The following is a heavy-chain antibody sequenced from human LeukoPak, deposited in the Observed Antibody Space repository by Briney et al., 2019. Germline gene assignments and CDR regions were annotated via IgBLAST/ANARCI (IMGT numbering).Heavy chain of an antibody. V-gene: IGHV1-18*01. CDR1: GYTFTSYG. D-gene: IGHD6-19*01. CDR3: ARDQVRVSGWYVPRTFDY. J-gene: IGHJ4*02. CDR2: ISAYNGNT. Sequence: ASVKVSCKASGYTFTSYGISWVRQAPGQGLEWTGWISAYNGNTNYAQKLRGRVTMTTDTSTSTAYMELRSLRSDDTAVYYCARDQVRVSGWYVPRTFDYWGQGTLVTVSS.